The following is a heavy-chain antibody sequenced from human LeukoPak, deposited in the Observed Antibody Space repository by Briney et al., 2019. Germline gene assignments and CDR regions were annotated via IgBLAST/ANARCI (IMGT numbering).Heavy chain of an antibody. CDR1: GFNFENFA. Sequence: GGSLRVSCVVSGFNFENFAMHWVRQPLGKGLEWVAVISHDARTKYYVDSMKGRITISRDNSKNTLFLQMDNLRTEDTAVYFCARPSPPGDGYNPPDHWGQGTLVTVSS. D-gene: IGHD5-24*01. J-gene: IGHJ4*02. CDR3: ARPSPPGDGYNPPDH. CDR2: ISHDARTK. V-gene: IGHV3-30*04.